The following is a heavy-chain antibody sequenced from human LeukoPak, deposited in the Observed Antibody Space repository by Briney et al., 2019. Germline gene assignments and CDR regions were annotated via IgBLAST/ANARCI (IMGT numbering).Heavy chain of an antibody. Sequence: GGSLRLSCAASGFTFSSYSMNWVRQAPRKGLEWVSSISSSSSYIYYADSVKGRLTISRDNAKNSLYLQMNSLRAEDTAVYYCARVARTASDIWGQGTMVTVSS. CDR1: GFTFSSYS. D-gene: IGHD6-6*01. J-gene: IGHJ3*02. V-gene: IGHV3-21*01. CDR3: ARVARTASDI. CDR2: ISSSSSYI.